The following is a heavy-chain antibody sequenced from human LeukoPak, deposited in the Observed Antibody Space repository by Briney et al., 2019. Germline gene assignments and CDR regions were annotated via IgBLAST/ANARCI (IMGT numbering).Heavy chain of an antibody. D-gene: IGHD6-19*01. Sequence: ASVQVSCKTSGYTFTDYYMHWVRQAPGQGLEWMGWINPNSGGTKYARRFQGRVTMTRDTSITTTYMELSRLASDDTALYYCARYSSAWMTFDYWGQGTLVTVSS. J-gene: IGHJ4*02. CDR1: GYTFTDYY. CDR2: INPNSGGT. V-gene: IGHV1-2*02. CDR3: ARYSSAWMTFDY.